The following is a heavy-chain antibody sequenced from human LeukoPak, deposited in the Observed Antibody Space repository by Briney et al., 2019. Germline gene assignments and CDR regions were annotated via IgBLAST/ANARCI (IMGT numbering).Heavy chain of an antibody. V-gene: IGHV4-34*01. D-gene: IGHD1-26*01. CDR1: GGSFSGYY. CDR2: IKHSGSP. J-gene: IGHJ4*02. CDR3: TRGDWEGKGFDY. Sequence: SETLSLTCAVYGGSFSGYYWSWVRQPPGKGLEWIGEIKHSGSPNHIPYLQSRVTISVRTAKNQFSLKLRYATAAGIAVYYITRGDWEGKGFDYWGQGTLLTVSS.